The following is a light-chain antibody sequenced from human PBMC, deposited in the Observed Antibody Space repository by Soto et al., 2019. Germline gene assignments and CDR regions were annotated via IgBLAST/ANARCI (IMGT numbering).Light chain of an antibody. CDR1: SSDVGYYNY. V-gene: IGLV2-14*01. Sequence: QSVLTQPASVSGSPGQSITISCTGTSSDVGYYNYVSWYQQHPGKAPELLIYEVGYRPSGVSNRFSGSKSGNTASLTISGLQAEDEADYYCSSYTTSSILHVFGTGTKV. CDR2: EVG. J-gene: IGLJ1*01. CDR3: SSYTTSSILHV.